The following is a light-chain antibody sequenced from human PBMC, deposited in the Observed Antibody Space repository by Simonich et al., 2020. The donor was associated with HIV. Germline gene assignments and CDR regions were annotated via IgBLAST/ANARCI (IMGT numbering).Light chain of an antibody. CDR2: DAS. CDR1: QRVRSSY. CDR3: QQYGSSPLFT. V-gene: IGKV3-20*01. J-gene: IGKJ3*01. Sequence: EIVLTQSPGPLSLSPGERATLSCRASQRVRSSYLAWYQQKPGLAPMLLLYDASSRATRIPDRFSGSGSGTDFTLTISRLEPEDFAVYYCQQYGSSPLFTFGPGTKVDIK.